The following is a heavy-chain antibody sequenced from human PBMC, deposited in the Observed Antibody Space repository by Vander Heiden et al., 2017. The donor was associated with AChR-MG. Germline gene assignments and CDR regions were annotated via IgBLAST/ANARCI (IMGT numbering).Heavy chain of an antibody. CDR3: ARDRVPYYYDSSGYFDY. Sequence: QVQLLQSGAEVKKPGASVKVSCTASGYTFTSYGISWVRQAPGQGLEWMGWISAYNGNTSYAQKLQGRVTMTTDTSTSTAYMELRSLRSDDTAVYYCARDRVPYYYDSSGYFDYWGQGTLVTVSS. J-gene: IGHJ4*02. CDR1: GYTFTSYG. V-gene: IGHV1-18*01. CDR2: ISAYNGNT. D-gene: IGHD3-22*01.